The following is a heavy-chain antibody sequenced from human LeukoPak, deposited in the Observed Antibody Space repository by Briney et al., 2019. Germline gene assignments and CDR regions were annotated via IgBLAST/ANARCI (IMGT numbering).Heavy chain of an antibody. D-gene: IGHD1-14*01. CDR2: MNPNSGAT. CDR3: ARVNGFTPPTLVVYPYYFGY. Sequence: ASVKVSCKASGYTFTGSHLHWVRQAPGQGLEWIGWMNPNSGATDFAQKYQGWVTMTRDTSISTAYMGLRELRSEDTAVYYCARVNGFTPPTLVVYPYYFGYWGQGTLVTVSS. V-gene: IGHV1-2*04. J-gene: IGHJ4*02. CDR1: GYTFTGSH.